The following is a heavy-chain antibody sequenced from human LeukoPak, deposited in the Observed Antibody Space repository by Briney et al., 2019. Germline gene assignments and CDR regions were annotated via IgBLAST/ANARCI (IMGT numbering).Heavy chain of an antibody. Sequence: ASVKVSCKASGYTFAIYYIHWVRQAPGHGLEWMGIINPSGGSTSYTQKFQGRLTMTRDTSTSTVYMELSSLRSEDTAVYYCARAKGLFDHWGQGTLVTVSS. J-gene: IGHJ4*02. CDR3: ARAKGLFDH. CDR1: GYTFAIYY. CDR2: INPSGGST. V-gene: IGHV1-46*01.